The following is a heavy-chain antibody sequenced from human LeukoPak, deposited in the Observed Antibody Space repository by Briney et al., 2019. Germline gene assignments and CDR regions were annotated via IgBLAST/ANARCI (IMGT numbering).Heavy chain of an antibody. CDR1: GFTFDDYV. CDR2: IWYDGSNK. V-gene: IGHV3-33*08. CDR3: ARMYGGSHIDY. Sequence: PGGSLRLSCAASGFTFDDYVMHWVRQAPGKGLEWVAVIWYDGSNKYYADSVKGRFTISRDNSKNTLYLQMNSLRAEDTAVYYCARMYGGSHIDYWGQGTLVTVSS. D-gene: IGHD1-26*01. J-gene: IGHJ4*02.